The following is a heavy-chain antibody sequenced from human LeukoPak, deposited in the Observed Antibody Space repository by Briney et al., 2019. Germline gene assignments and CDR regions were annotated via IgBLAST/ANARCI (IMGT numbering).Heavy chain of an antibody. J-gene: IGHJ3*02. CDR2: ISSSSSYI. CDR3: ARDPYGSGSSRRSDAFDI. CDR1: GFTFSSYW. D-gene: IGHD3-10*01. V-gene: IGHV3-21*01. Sequence: PGGSLRLSCAASGFTFSSYWMHWVRQAPGKGLEWVSSISSSSSYIYYADSVKGRFTISRDNAKNSLYLQMNSLRAEDTAVYYCARDPYGSGSSRRSDAFDIWGQGTMVTVSS.